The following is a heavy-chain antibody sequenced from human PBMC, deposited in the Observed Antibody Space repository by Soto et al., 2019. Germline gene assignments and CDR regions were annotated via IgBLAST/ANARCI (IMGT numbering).Heavy chain of an antibody. CDR3: AMVDVYVTPSPQDV. D-gene: IGHD3-16*01. CDR1: GYTFTRYG. Sequence: QVQLVQSGAEVKNPGASVKVSCKASGYTFTRYGIGWARQAPGQGLEWMGWINTYNGNTNYAQNVQGRGTLTKDTSTSTAYTELRSMRSHDTAIYYCAMVDVYVTPSPQDVWGQGTTVIVSS. J-gene: IGHJ6*02. CDR2: INTYNGNT. V-gene: IGHV1-18*01.